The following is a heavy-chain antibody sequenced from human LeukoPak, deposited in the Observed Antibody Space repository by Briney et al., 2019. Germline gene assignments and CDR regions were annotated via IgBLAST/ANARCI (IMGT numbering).Heavy chain of an antibody. J-gene: IGHJ4*02. CDR2: ISHSGTT. CDR1: GGSLSGYN. V-gene: IGHV4-34*01. CDR3: VRYGDY. Sequence: SETLSLTCAVYGGSLSGYNWNWIRQPPGKGLEWIAEISHSGTTHYNPSLKSRVTISVDTSKNQFSLKLTSVTAADTAVYYCVRYGDYWGQATLVTVSS. D-gene: IGHD5-18*01.